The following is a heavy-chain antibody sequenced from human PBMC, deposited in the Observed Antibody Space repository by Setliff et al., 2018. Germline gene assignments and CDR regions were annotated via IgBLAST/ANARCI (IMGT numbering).Heavy chain of an antibody. CDR3: CSGSYLFVY. Sequence: GSLRLSCAASGFTFSTYWMSWVRQAPGKGLEWVAVISYDGSNKYYGASVKGRFTISRDNSKNTLYLQMNSLRAEDTAVYYCCSGSYLFVYWGQGSLVTVSS. CDR2: ISYDGSNK. V-gene: IGHV3-30-3*01. J-gene: IGHJ4*02. CDR1: GFTFSTYW. D-gene: IGHD1-26*01.